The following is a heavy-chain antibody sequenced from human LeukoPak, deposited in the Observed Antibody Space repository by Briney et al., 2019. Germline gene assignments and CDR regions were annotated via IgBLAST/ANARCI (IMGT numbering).Heavy chain of an antibody. V-gene: IGHV4-39*07. CDR1: GGSISSSSYY. J-gene: IGHJ4*02. Sequence: SETLSLTCTVSGGSISSSSYYWGWIRQPPGKGLEWIGSIYYSGSTYYNPSLKSRVTVSIDKSENQFSLKLSSVTAADTAVYYCARGKDTSALLFPYWGQGTLVTVSS. CDR2: IYYSGST. D-gene: IGHD6-19*01. CDR3: ARGKDTSALLFPY.